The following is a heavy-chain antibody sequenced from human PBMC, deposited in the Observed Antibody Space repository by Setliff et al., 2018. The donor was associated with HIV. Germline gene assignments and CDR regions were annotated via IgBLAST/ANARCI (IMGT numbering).Heavy chain of an antibody. J-gene: IGHJ6*03. V-gene: IGHV4-34*01. Sequence: SETLSLTCAVYGGSFSGYYWSWIRQPPGKGLEWIGEINHSGSTNYNPSLKSRVTISVDTSKNQFSLKLSSVTAADTAVYYCARGGQYYNFWSGYYPIGVYYYYYYMDVWGKGTTVTVSS. CDR2: INHSGST. D-gene: IGHD3-3*01. CDR1: GGSFSGYY. CDR3: ARGGQYYNFWSGYYPIGVYYYYYYMDV.